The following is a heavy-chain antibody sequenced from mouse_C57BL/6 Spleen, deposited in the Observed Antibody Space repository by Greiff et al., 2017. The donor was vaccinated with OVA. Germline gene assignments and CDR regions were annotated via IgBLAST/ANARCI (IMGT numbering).Heavy chain of an antibody. CDR1: GYTFTDYE. CDR2: IDPETGGT. CDR3: TRWVSTMVTTRFYYYAMDY. D-gene: IGHD2-2*01. J-gene: IGHJ4*01. Sequence: QVQLQQSGAELVRPGASVTLSCKASGYTFTDYEMHWVKQTPVHGLEWIGAIDPETGGTAYNQKFKGKAILTAAKSSSTAYMELRSLTSEDSAVYYCTRWVSTMVTTRFYYYAMDYWGQGTSVTVSS. V-gene: IGHV1-15*01.